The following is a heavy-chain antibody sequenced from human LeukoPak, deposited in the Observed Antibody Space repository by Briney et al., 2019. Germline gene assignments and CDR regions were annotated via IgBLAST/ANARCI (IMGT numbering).Heavy chain of an antibody. Sequence: GGSLRLSCAASGFTFSSYAFHWVRQAPGKGLEWVAAISYDGSDKYYADSVRGRFTISRDNSENTLYLQMNSLRAEDTAAYYWARTGTYYDFWSGFDYWGQGTLVTVSS. V-gene: IGHV3-30-3*01. D-gene: IGHD3-3*01. J-gene: IGHJ4*02. CDR3: ARTGTYYDFWSGFDY. CDR1: GFTFSSYA. CDR2: ISYDGSDK.